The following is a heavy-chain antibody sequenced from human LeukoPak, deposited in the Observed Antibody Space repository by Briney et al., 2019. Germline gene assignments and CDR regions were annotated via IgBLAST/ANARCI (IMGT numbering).Heavy chain of an antibody. D-gene: IGHD6-13*01. CDR2: ISSISSTI. CDR3: ARDPQAGYSSSQNFDY. V-gene: IGHV3-48*01. CDR1: GFTFSSYS. Sequence: GGSLRLSCAASGFTFSSYSMNWVRQAPGKGLEWVSYISSISSTIYYADSVKGRFTISRDNAKNSLYLQMNSLRAEDTAVYYCARDPQAGYSSSQNFDYWGQGTLVTVSS. J-gene: IGHJ4*02.